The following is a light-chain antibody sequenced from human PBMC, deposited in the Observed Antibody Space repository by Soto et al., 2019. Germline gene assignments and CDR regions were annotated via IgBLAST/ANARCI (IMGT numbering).Light chain of an antibody. V-gene: IGKV3-11*01. CDR2: DAS. CDR3: QQHTNWPPTIT. Sequence: EIVLTQSPGTLSLSPGERATLSCRASQSVSSYLAWYQQMPGQAPRLLIYDASNRATGIPARFSGSGSGTDFTLTISSLEPEDFAVYYCQQHTNWPPTITFGQGTRLEIK. CDR1: QSVSSY. J-gene: IGKJ5*01.